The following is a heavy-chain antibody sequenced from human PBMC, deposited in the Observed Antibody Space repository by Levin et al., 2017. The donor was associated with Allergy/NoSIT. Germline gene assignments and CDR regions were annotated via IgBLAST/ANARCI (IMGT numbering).Heavy chain of an antibody. D-gene: IGHD5-12*01. CDR2: ISWNSGSI. CDR3: ARRSVYSGYDNAFNI. CDR1: GFTFDDYA. J-gene: IGHJ3*02. V-gene: IGHV3-9*01. Sequence: PGGSLRLSCAASGFTFDDYAMHWVRQAPGKGLEWVSGISWNSGSIGYADSVKGRFTISRDNAKNSLYLQMNSLRAEDTALYYCARRSVYSGYDNAFNIWGQGTMVSVSS.